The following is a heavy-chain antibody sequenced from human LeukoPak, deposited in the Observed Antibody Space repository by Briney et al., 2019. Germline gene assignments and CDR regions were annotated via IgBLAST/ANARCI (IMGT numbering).Heavy chain of an antibody. Sequence: SETLSLTCTVAGGSISGYYWSWIRQPAGKGLEWIGRIYTSGSTHYNPSLKSRVTMSVDTSKNQFSLKLSSVTAADTAVYYCARLITGTTTAFDIWGQGTMVTVSS. J-gene: IGHJ3*02. D-gene: IGHD1-7*01. CDR3: ARLITGTTTAFDI. CDR2: IYTSGST. CDR1: GGSISGYY. V-gene: IGHV4-4*07.